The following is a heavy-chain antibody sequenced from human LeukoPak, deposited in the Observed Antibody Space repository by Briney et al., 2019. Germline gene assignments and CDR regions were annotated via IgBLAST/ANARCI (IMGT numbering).Heavy chain of an antibody. CDR3: AREGGFYRPLDY. Sequence: KPSETLSLTCAVSGGSLNSNHWWWFGRPPPREGQEWIGEVHLDGRTNYNPSLKSRLIMSVDLPENHISLKLTSVTAADTAVYYCAREGGFYRPLDYSGQGTLVTVSS. CDR2: VHLDGRT. J-gene: IGHJ4*02. D-gene: IGHD3-3*01. CDR1: GGSLNSNHW. V-gene: IGHV4-4*02.